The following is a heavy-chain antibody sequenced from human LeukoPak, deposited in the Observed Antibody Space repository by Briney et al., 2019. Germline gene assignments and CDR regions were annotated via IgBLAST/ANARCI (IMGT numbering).Heavy chain of an antibody. J-gene: IGHJ4*02. Sequence: GASVKVSCKASGYTFTAYYVHWVRQAPGQGLEWMGWINPRSGGTNYAQNFQGRVTMTRDTSINTAYMELSGLRSDDTAVYYCARGVAAYTYYSDSSCYDWGQGTLLTVSS. CDR3: ARGVAAYTYYSDSSCYD. CDR1: GYTFTAYY. V-gene: IGHV1-2*02. D-gene: IGHD3-22*01. CDR2: INPRSGGT.